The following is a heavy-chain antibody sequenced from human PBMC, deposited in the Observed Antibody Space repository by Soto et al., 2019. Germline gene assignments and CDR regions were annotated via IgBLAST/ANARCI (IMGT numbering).Heavy chain of an antibody. V-gene: IGHV3-74*01. CDR1: GFTFSSYW. CDR3: ARGRGWYVTPTPYYMDV. Sequence: EVQLVESGGGLVQPGGSLRLSCAASGFTFSSYWMHWVRQAPGKGLVWVSRINSDGSSTSYADSVKGRFTISRDNAKNTLYLQMNSLRAEDTAVYYCARGRGWYVTPTPYYMDVWGKGTTVTVSS. CDR2: INSDGSST. D-gene: IGHD6-19*01. J-gene: IGHJ6*03.